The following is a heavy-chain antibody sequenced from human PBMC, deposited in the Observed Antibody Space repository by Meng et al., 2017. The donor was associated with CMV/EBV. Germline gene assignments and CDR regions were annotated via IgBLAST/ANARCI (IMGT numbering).Heavy chain of an antibody. V-gene: IGHV3-23*03. CDR1: GLTFSSYA. D-gene: IGHD4-11*01. Sequence: GESLKISCAASGLTFSSYAMSWVRQAPGKGLEWVSVIYSGGSSTYYADYVKGRFTISRDNSKNTLYLQMNSLRAEDTAVYYCAKDLVIPLYSTPYYYGMDVWGQGTTVTVSS. CDR2: IYSGGSST. J-gene: IGHJ6*02. CDR3: AKDLVIPLYSTPYYYGMDV.